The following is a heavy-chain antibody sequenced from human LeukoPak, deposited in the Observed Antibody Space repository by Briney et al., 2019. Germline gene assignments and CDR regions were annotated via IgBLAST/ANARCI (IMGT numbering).Heavy chain of an antibody. CDR3: ARDRDYSNYSPNGWSDP. Sequence: PSETLSLTCTVSGCSISSYYWSWIRQPPGKGLEWIGYIYYSGSTNYNPSLKSRVTISVDTSKNQFSLKLSSVTAADTAVYYCARDRDYSNYSPNGWSDPWGQGTLVTVSS. CDR2: IYYSGST. D-gene: IGHD4-11*01. V-gene: IGHV4-59*01. J-gene: IGHJ5*02. CDR1: GCSISSYY.